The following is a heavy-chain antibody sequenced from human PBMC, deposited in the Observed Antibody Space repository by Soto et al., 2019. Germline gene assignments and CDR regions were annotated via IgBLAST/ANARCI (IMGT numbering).Heavy chain of an antibody. V-gene: IGHV3-23*01. CDR1: GFTFSSYA. Sequence: PGGSLRLSCAASGFTFSSYAMSWVRQAPGKGIEWVSAISGNGGSTYYADSVKGRFTISRDNSKNTLYLQMNSLRAEDTAVYYCAKIPPGYSYGYFYFDYWGQGTLVTVSS. D-gene: IGHD5-18*01. CDR2: ISGNGGST. J-gene: IGHJ4*02. CDR3: AKIPPGYSYGYFYFDY.